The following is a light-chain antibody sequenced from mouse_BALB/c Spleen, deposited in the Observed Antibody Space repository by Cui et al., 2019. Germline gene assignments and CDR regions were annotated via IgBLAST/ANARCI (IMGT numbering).Light chain of an antibody. CDR1: SSVRY. CDR3: QQRSSYPFT. V-gene: IGKV4-57*01. Sequence: QIVLTQSPAIMSASPGEKVTITCSASSSVRYMHWFQQKPGASPKLWIYRTSNLASGVPARFSGSGSGTSYSLTISRMEAEDAATYYCQQRSSYPFTFGSGTKLEIK. J-gene: IGKJ4*01. CDR2: RTS.